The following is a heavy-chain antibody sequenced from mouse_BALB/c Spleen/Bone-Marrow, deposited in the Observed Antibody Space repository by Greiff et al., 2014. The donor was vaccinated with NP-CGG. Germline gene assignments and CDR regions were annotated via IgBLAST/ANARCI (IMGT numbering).Heavy chain of an antibody. J-gene: IGHJ3*01. CDR3: ASYYYGSSGFAY. V-gene: IGHV14-3*02. CDR2: IDPANGNT. D-gene: IGHD1-1*01. Sequence: EVQLQQSGAELVKPGASVKLSCTASGFNIKDTYMHWVKQRPEQGLEWIGRIDPANGNTKYDPKFQGKATITADTSSSTAYLQLSSLTSEDTAVYYCASYYYGSSGFAYWGQGTLVTVSA. CDR1: GFNIKDTY.